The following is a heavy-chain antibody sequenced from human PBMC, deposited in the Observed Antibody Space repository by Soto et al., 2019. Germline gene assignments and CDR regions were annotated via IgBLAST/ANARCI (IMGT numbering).Heavy chain of an antibody. CDR3: ARTDYCSNTSCYLGGSDY. J-gene: IGHJ4*02. Sequence: EVQLVESGGGLVQPGGSLRLSCAASGFTFSSYGMNWVRQAPGKGLEWISYISSRGTTIYYADSVKGRFTISRDNAKDSLFLQMSGLRAEDTAVYYCARTDYCSNTSCYLGGSDYWGQGTLVTVSS. CDR2: ISSRGTTI. D-gene: IGHD2-2*01. CDR1: GFTFSSYG. V-gene: IGHV3-48*01.